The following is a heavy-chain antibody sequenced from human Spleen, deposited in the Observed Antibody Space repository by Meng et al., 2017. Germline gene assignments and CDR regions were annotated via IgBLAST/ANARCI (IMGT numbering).Heavy chain of an antibody. CDR2: INPSDGYT. D-gene: IGHD1-7*01. J-gene: IGHJ4*02. CDR1: GYTFNRHW. CDR3: ARDDISPGTTFDY. V-gene: IGHV1-46*02. Sequence: QVQLVQSGAEVKNPGALVKVSCKASGYTFNRHWMQWGRQAPGQGLEWMGIINPSDGYTMYEQKFQGRISITRDTSTGTVYIELSSLRSEDTAVYYCARDDISPGTTFDYWGQGTLVTVSS.